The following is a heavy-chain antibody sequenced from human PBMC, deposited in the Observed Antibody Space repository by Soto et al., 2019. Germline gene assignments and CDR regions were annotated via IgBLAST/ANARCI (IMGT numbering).Heavy chain of an antibody. D-gene: IGHD6-6*01. CDR3: TSSYSTSSSPDY. CDR2: VYHSGST. CDR1: GGSMRNYY. Sequence: PSETLSLTCSVSGGSMRNYYWNWIRQPPGRGLEGIGYVYHSGSTNYNPSLKSRVSMSVDVSRNHFSLTLHSVTAADTAVYFCTSSYSTSSSPDYWGQGTLVTV. J-gene: IGHJ4*02. V-gene: IGHV4-59*01.